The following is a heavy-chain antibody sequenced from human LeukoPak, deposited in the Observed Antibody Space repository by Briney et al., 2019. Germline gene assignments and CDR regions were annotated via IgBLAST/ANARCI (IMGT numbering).Heavy chain of an antibody. CDR3: ARDQSDYYGSGSYSEGSY. D-gene: IGHD3-10*01. Sequence: PGGSLRLSCAASGFTFSTYSMKWVRQAPGKGLEWVSYISGSSGTIYYADSVKSRFTISRDNAKNSLYLQMNGLRDEDTAVYYCARDQSDYYGSGSYSEGSYWGQGTLVTISS. V-gene: IGHV3-48*02. CDR1: GFTFSTYS. CDR2: ISGSSGTI. J-gene: IGHJ4*02.